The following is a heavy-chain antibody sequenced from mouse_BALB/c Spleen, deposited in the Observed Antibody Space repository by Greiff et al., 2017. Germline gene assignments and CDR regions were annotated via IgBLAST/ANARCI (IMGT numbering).Heavy chain of an antibody. D-gene: IGHD2-1*01. V-gene: IGHV5-6*01. Sequence: EVQRVESGGDLVKPGGSLKLSCAASGFTFSSYGMPWVRQTPDKRLEWVATISSGGSYTYYPDSVKGRFTISRDNAKNTLYLQMSSLKSEDTAMYVCASCYGHYPYYFDYWGQGTTLTVSS. J-gene: IGHJ2*01. CDR2: ISSGGSYT. CDR1: GFTFSSYG. CDR3: ASCYGHYPYYFDY.